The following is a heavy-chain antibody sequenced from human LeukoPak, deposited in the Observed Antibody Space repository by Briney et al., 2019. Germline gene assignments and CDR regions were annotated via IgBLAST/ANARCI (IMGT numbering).Heavy chain of an antibody. CDR3: ARGGPAAGRFDY. J-gene: IGHJ4*02. D-gene: IGHD6-13*01. Sequence: GGSLRLSCAASGFTFSDYWMHWVCQAPGKGLVWVSRINSDGSRADYADSVKGRFTISRDNAKNTLYLEMNSLRAEDTAVYYCARGGPAAGRFDYWGQGTLVTVSS. V-gene: IGHV3-74*01. CDR1: GFTFSDYW. CDR2: INSDGSRA.